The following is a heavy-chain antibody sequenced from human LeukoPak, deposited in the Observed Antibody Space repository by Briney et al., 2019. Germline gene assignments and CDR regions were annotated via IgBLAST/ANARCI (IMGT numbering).Heavy chain of an antibody. CDR1: GFTFSSYA. J-gene: IGHJ4*02. Sequence: GGSLRLSCAASGFTFSSYAIHWVRQAPGKGLEWVALISYDGSNKYYADSVKGRFTISRDKSKNTLYLQMNSLRVEHTAVYYCAKAGLVRGGALDSWGQGTLVTVSS. CDR3: AKAGLVRGGALDS. CDR2: ISYDGSNK. D-gene: IGHD4/OR15-4a*01. V-gene: IGHV3-30*04.